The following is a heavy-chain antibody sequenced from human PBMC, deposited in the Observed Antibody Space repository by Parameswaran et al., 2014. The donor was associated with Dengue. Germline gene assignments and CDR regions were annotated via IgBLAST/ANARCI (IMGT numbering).Heavy chain of an antibody. V-gene: IGHV3-23*01. Sequence: VRQGSREGGWSGVSAISGSGGSTYYADSVKGRFTISRDNSKNTLYLQMNSLRAEDTAVYYCAKGLGAYYYDSSGCYWGQGTLVTVSS. CDR2: ISGSGGST. D-gene: IGHD3-22*01. CDR3: AKGLGAYYYDSSGCY. J-gene: IGHJ4*02.